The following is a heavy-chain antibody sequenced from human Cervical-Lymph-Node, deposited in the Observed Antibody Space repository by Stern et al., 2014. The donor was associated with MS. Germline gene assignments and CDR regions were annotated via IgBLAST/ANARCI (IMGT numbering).Heavy chain of an antibody. CDR2: ISYDGRNQ. D-gene: IGHD3-9*01. J-gene: IGHJ4*02. V-gene: IGHV3-30*18. CDR1: GLNFSNYG. CDR3: AKLTQLTYYFDY. Sequence: VQLVEYGGGVVQPGTSLRLSCVVSGLNFSNYGMHWVRRAPGKGLEWIAVISYDGRNQFYADSVVGRFSISRDNAKNTLWLQMNSLRPEDTAIYFCAKLTQLTYYFDYWGQGTLVTVSS.